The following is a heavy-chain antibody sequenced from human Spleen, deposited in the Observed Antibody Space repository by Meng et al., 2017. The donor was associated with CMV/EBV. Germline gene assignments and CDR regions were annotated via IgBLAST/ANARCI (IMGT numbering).Heavy chain of an antibody. V-gene: IGHV3-23*01. D-gene: IGHD2/OR15-2a*01. CDR3: AKDITRSTTYYYYYGMDV. CDR2: ISGSGRST. J-gene: IGHJ6*02. Sequence: GESLKISCAASGFTFSSYWMHWVRQAPGQGLDWVSAISGSGRSTYYADSVRGRFTISRDDSKNTLYLQMSSLRAEDTAVYYCAKDITRSTTYYYYYGMDVWGQGTTVTVSS. CDR1: GFTFSSYW.